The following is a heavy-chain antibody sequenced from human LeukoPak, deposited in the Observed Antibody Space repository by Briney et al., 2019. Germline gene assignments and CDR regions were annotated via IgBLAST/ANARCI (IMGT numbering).Heavy chain of an antibody. J-gene: IGHJ4*02. CDR1: GFTFRSYS. D-gene: IGHD2-15*01. CDR3: ASGGVAEGADY. Sequence: GGSLRLSCAASGFTFRSYSMNWVRQAPGKGLEWVSSISSSSSYIHYADSVKGRFAISRDNAKNSPYLQMHSLRAEDTAVYYCASGGVAEGADYWGQGTLVTVSS. CDR2: ISSSSSYI. V-gene: IGHV3-21*01.